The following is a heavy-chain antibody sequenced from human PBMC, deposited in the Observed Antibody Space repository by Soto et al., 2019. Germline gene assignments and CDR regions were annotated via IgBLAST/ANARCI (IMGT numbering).Heavy chain of an antibody. D-gene: IGHD6-13*01. J-gene: IGHJ5*02. Sequence: NPSETLSLTCTVSGGSINSGFWSWIRQPPGKGLEWIGFISYIGSASYNPSLQSRVTISVDTSKNQFSLKLRSVIAADTAVYYCARDGDSSSWFGGTNWFDPWGQGTLVTVSS. V-gene: IGHV4-59*01. CDR1: GGSINSGF. CDR3: ARDGDSSSWFGGTNWFDP. CDR2: ISYIGSA.